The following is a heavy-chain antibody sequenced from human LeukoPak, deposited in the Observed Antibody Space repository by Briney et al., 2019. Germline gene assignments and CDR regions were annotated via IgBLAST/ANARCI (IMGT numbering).Heavy chain of an antibody. D-gene: IGHD5-24*01. CDR2: IWYDGSNK. CDR3: ARDGVRDGYNYGAFDI. J-gene: IGHJ3*02. CDR1: GFTFSSYG. Sequence: GGSLRLSCAASGFTFSSYGMHWVRQAPGKGLEWVAVIWYDGSNKYYADSVKGRFTISRDNSKNTLYLQMNSLRAEDTAVYYCARDGVRDGYNYGAFDIWGQGTMVTVSS. V-gene: IGHV3-33*01.